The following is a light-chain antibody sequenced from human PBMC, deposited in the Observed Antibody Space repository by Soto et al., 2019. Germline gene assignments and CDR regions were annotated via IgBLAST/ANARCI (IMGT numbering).Light chain of an antibody. J-gene: IGKJ5*01. CDR3: QQLFDSPIT. CDR1: QVISTY. V-gene: IGKV1-9*01. CDR2: AAS. Sequence: DIQLTQSPSSLSPSIGESVTITCRASQVISTYLGWYQEKPGKAPKLLIFAASSLQSGVPSRFSATVSGTEFSLTITSLQPEDFATYYCQQLFDSPITFGRGTRLE.